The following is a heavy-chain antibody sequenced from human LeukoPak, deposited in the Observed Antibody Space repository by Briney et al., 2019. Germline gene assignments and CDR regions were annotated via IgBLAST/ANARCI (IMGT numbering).Heavy chain of an antibody. CDR1: GYTFTNHW. CDR3: ARAPDSDSGYDYFDY. D-gene: IGHD5-12*01. CDR2: IDPSDSYT. V-gene: IGHV5-10-1*01. J-gene: IGHJ4*02. Sequence: PVESRKISCKGSGYTFTNHWISWVRQMPGKGLEWMGKIDPSDSYTNYSPSFQGHVTISADKSISTAYLQWSSLKASDTAMYYCARAPDSDSGYDYFDYWGQGTLVTVSS.